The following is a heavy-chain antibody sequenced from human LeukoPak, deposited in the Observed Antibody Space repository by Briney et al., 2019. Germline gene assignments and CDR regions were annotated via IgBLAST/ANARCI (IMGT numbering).Heavy chain of an antibody. CDR2: ISGSGGST. V-gene: IGHV3-23*01. CDR1: GFSFSSYA. Sequence: PGGSLRLSCAAAGFSFSSYAMSWVRQAPGKGLEWVSAISGSGGSTYYADSVKGRFTISGDNSKNTLYLQMNSLRAEDTAVYYCAKAGYGDYFDYWGQGTLVTVSS. D-gene: IGHD4-17*01. CDR3: AKAGYGDYFDY. J-gene: IGHJ4*02.